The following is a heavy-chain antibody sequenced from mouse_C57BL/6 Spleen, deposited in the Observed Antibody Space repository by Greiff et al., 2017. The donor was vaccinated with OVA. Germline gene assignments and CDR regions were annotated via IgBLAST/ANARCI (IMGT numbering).Heavy chain of an antibody. CDR2: IYPGDGDT. V-gene: IGHV1-82*01. CDR3: AREGYYGSSYSFDY. Sequence: QVQLKQSGPELVKPGASVKISCKASGYAFSSSWMNWVKQRPGKGLEWIGRIYPGDGDTNYNGKFKGKATLTADKSSSTAYMQLSSLTSEDSAVYFLAREGYYGSSYSFDYWGQGTTLTVSS. CDR1: GYAFSSSW. D-gene: IGHD1-1*01. J-gene: IGHJ2*01.